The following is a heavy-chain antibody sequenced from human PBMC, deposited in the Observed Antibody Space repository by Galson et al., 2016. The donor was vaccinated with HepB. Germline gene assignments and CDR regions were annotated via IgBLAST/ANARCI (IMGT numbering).Heavy chain of an antibody. CDR1: GFTLSSHA. Sequence: SLRLSCAASGFTLSSHAMSWVRQAPGRGLEWVSCLSGSGGSTYYADSVKGRFTISRDNSKNTLYLQMNSLSAEDTAIYYCARDPSWYTSGWYDFWGQGTLVTVPS. CDR3: ARDPSWYTSGWYDF. D-gene: IGHD6-19*01. V-gene: IGHV3-23*01. CDR2: LSGSGGST. J-gene: IGHJ5*01.